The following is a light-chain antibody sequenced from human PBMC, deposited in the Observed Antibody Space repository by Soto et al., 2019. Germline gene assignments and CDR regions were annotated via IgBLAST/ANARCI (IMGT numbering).Light chain of an antibody. V-gene: IGKV3-20*01. CDR2: GAS. J-gene: IGKJ4*01. Sequence: PGERATLSCRASQRVSNNYVAWYQQKPGQAPRLLIAGASSRATGIPDRFSGSGSGTDFTLTISRLEPEDFAVYYCQQYGSSPPLTFGGGTKVEIK. CDR3: QQYGSSPPLT. CDR1: QRVSNNY.